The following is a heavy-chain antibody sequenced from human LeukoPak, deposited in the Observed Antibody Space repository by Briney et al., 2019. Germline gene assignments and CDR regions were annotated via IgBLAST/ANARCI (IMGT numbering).Heavy chain of an antibody. D-gene: IGHD6-19*01. CDR1: GGTFSSYA. J-gene: IGHJ4*02. CDR2: IIPIFGTA. CDR3: ARAVAGTPAPDY. V-gene: IGHV1-69*05. Sequence: ASVKVSCKASGGTFSSYAISWVRQAPGQGLEWMGGIIPIFGTANYAQKFQGRVTITTDESTSTAYMELSSLRSEDTAVYYCARAVAGTPAPDYWGQGTLVTVSS.